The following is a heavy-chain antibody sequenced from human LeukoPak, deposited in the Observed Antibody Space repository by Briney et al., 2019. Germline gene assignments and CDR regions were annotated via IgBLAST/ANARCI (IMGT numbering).Heavy chain of an antibody. V-gene: IGHV4-61*08. Sequence: SETLSLTCTVSGGSISSGGYYWSWIRQHPGKGLEWIGYIYYSGSINYNPSLKSRVTMSVDTSKNQFSLKLTSVSAADTAVYYCARGPKGLDSWGQGILVTVSS. CDR3: ARGPKGLDS. CDR2: IYYSGSI. CDR1: GGSISSGGYY. J-gene: IGHJ5*01.